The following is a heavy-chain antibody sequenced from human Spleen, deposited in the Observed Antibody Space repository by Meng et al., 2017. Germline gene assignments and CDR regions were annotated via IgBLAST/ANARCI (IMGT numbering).Heavy chain of an antibody. V-gene: IGHV3-7*01. CDR2: IKEDGSEK. CDR1: GFTFSSYW. J-gene: IGHJ4*02. CDR3: AKGYCSGGSCNSVPDY. D-gene: IGHD2-15*01. Sequence: GGSLRLSCAASGFTFSSYWMTWVRQAPGKGLEWVANIKEDGSEKYYVDSVKGRFTISRDNAKNSLYLQMNSLRAEDTAVYYCAKGYCSGGSCNSVPDYWGQGTLVTVSS.